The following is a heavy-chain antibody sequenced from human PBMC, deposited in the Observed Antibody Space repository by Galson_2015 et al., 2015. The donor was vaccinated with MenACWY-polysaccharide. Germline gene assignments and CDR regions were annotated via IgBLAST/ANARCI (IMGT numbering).Heavy chain of an antibody. J-gene: IGHJ4*02. D-gene: IGHD1-26*01. CDR2: VNQDGGVK. CDR1: GFTFSSYG. Sequence: SLRLSCAASGFTFSSYGIHWVRQAPGEGLEWVASVNQDGGVKYYVDSVKGRFTVSRDNAKNSLYLQMNSLRAEDTTVYFCARTRIVGAHWFDYWGQGTLVTVSS. V-gene: IGHV3-7*01. CDR3: ARTRIVGAHWFDY.